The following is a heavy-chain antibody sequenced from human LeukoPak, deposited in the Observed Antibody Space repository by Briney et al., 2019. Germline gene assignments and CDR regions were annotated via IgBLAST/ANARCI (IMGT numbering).Heavy chain of an antibody. D-gene: IGHD2-2*01. J-gene: IGHJ4*02. CDR2: IKPDGSEK. CDR1: GFTFSTYG. Sequence: GRSLRLSCAASGFTFSTYGMHWVRQAPGKGLEWVANIKPDGSEKHYVGSVKGRFTISRDNAENSLYLQMNSLGAEDTAVYYCARAIRASSSSCNDFWGQGTLVTVSS. CDR3: ARAIRASSSSCNDF. V-gene: IGHV3-7*05.